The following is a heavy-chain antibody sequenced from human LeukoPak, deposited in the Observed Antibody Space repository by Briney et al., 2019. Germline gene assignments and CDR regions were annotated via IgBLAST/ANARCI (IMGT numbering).Heavy chain of an antibody. CDR1: GFTFSSYD. CDR2: IGTAGDT. Sequence: GGSLRLSCAASGFTFSSYDMHWVRQATGKGLEWVSAIGTAGDTYYPGSVKGRFTISRENAKNSLYLQMNSLRAGDTAVYHCARALPSVAFDIWGQGTMVTVSS. J-gene: IGHJ3*02. CDR3: ARALPSVAFDI. V-gene: IGHV3-13*01.